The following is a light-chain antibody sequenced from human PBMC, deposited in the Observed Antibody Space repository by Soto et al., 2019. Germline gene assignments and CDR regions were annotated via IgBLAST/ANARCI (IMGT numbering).Light chain of an antibody. CDR2: DAS. J-gene: IGKJ1*01. CDR3: QQRSNWT. Sequence: EIVLTQSPATLSLSPGERATLSCRASQSVSSYLAWYQQKTGQAPSLLIYDASNRATGIPARFSCSGSGTDFTLTISSLEPEDFAVYYCQQRSNWTFGQGTKVEIK. V-gene: IGKV3-11*01. CDR1: QSVSSY.